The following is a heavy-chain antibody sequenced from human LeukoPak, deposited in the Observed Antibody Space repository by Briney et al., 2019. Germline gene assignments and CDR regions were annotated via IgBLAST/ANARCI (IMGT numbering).Heavy chain of an antibody. J-gene: IGHJ4*02. CDR3: ADGDYVWGSLDY. D-gene: IGHD3-16*01. Sequence: PSETLSLTCSVSGASISSSSYYWGWIRQPPGKGLEWIGEINHSGSTNYNPSLKSRVTISVDTSKNQFSLKLSSVTAADTAVYYCADGDYVWGSLDYWGQGTLVTVSS. CDR1: GASISSSSYY. CDR2: INHSGST. V-gene: IGHV4-39*01.